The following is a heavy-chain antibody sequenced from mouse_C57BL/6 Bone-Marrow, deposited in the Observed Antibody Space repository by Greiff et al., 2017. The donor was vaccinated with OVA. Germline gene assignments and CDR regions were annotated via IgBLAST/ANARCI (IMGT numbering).Heavy chain of an antibody. D-gene: IGHD2-1*01. CDR3: ARQGYGNYGDFFFDYAMDY. CDR2: ISGGGGNT. V-gene: IGHV5-9*01. J-gene: IGHJ4*01. CDR1: GFTFSSYT. Sequence: EVQLVESGGGLVKPGGSLKLSCAASGFTFSSYTMSWVRQTPETRLEWVATISGGGGNTYYPDSVQGRFTISSDNAKNTLYLQMSSVRSEDTALYYWARQGYGNYGDFFFDYAMDYWGQGTSVTVSS.